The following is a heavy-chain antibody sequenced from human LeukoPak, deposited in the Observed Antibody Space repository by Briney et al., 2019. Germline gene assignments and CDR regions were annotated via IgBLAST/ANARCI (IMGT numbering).Heavy chain of an antibody. CDR3: ARDGSSWDFDY. Sequence: GGSLRLSCAASGFTFSSYAMHWVRQAPGKGLEWVAVISYDGSNKYYADSVKGRFTISGDNSKNTLYLQMNSLRAEDTAVYYCARDGSSWDFDYWGQGTLVTVSS. D-gene: IGHD6-13*01. J-gene: IGHJ4*02. CDR1: GFTFSSYA. CDR2: ISYDGSNK. V-gene: IGHV3-30-3*01.